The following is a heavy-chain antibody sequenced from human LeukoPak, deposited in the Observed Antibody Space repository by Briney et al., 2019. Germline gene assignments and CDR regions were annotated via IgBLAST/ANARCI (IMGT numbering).Heavy chain of an antibody. Sequence: SETLSLTCIVSGGSISRGSYYWNWIRQPAGKGLEWMGRVYNSGSTNYNPSLKSRVTISTDMSKNQFSLKLSSVTAADTAVYYCARQKWWFDPWGQGTLVTVSS. CDR2: VYNSGST. V-gene: IGHV4-61*02. J-gene: IGHJ5*02. CDR3: ARQKWWFDP. D-gene: IGHD2-8*01. CDR1: GGSISRGSYY.